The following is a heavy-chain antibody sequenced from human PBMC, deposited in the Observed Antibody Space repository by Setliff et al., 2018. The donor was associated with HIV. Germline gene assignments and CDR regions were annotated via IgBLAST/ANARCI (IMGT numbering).Heavy chain of an antibody. V-gene: IGHV4-59*01. CDR2: IFYTGTT. J-gene: IGHJ3*02. D-gene: IGHD4-17*01. CDR1: HGSISPFY. Sequence: SETLSLTCTVSHGSISPFYWSWMRQPPGKGLEWIGYIFYTGTTKYNPSLKSRVSMSVDMSKNQLSLKLKSVTAADTAVYYCARDRPPSTVDMLGAFDRWGQGTRVTVSS. CDR3: ARDRPPSTVDMLGAFDR.